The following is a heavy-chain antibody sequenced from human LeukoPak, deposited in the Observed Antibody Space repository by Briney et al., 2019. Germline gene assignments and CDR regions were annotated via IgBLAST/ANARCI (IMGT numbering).Heavy chain of an antibody. D-gene: IGHD5-12*01. J-gene: IGHJ3*02. Sequence: PGGSLRLSCAASGFTFSSYAMSWVRQAPGKGLEWVSAISGSGGSTYYADSVKGRFTISRDNSKSTLYLQMNSLRAEDTAVYYCAKDRGTSGYDPHAFDIWGQGTMVTVSS. CDR2: ISGSGGST. V-gene: IGHV3-23*01. CDR1: GFTFSSYA. CDR3: AKDRGTSGYDPHAFDI.